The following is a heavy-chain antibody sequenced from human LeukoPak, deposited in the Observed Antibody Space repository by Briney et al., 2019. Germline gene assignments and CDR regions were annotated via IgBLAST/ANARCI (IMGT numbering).Heavy chain of an antibody. CDR2: INDRGDER. V-gene: IGHV3-23*01. CDR1: GFVFNNYA. D-gene: IGHD1-26*01. J-gene: IGHJ4*02. Sequence: GGSLRLSCAASGFVFNNYAMTWVRQAPGKGLQWVSNINDRGDERHYADSVKGRFTISRDNSRNTLFLQMGSLRAEDTAVYYCAKTQWKVGATDYFDYWGQGILATVSS. CDR3: AKTQWKVGATDYFDY.